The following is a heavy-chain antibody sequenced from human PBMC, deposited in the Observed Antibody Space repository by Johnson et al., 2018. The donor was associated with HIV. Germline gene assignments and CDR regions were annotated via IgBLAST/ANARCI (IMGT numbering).Heavy chain of an antibody. CDR2: ISYDGSKT. Sequence: QVQLVESGGGVVQPGLSLRLSCAASRFAFKTYAMHWVRQTPGKGLEWLAVISYDGSKTYYADSVKGRVTISRDNSKNTLYLQMNSLRAEDTAVYYCAKVGGTTILRDAFDIWGQGTMVTVSS. CDR3: AKVGGTTILRDAFDI. J-gene: IGHJ3*02. V-gene: IGHV3-30-3*02. D-gene: IGHD1-1*01. CDR1: RFAFKTYA.